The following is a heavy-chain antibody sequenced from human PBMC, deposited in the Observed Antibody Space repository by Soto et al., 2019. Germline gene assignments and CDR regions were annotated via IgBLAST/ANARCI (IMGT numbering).Heavy chain of an antibody. J-gene: IGHJ6*02. CDR3: AKEGGSDGSGSRYYGMDV. D-gene: IGHD3-10*01. Sequence: GGSLRLSCASSGCTFSSYAMILVRQAPGKGLEWVSAISGSGGSTYYADSVKGRFTISRDNSKNTLYLQMNSLRAEDTAVYYCAKEGGSDGSGSRYYGMDVWGQGTTVTVSS. CDR2: ISGSGGST. V-gene: IGHV3-23*01. CDR1: GCTFSSYA.